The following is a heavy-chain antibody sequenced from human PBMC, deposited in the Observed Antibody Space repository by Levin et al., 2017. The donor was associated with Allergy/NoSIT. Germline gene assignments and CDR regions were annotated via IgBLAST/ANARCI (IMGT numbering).Heavy chain of an antibody. J-gene: IGHJ4*02. CDR2: INTLNGNT. Sequence: ASVKVSCKTSGYNFSSYHMNWVRRAPGQGFEWMGWINTLNGNTTYAQGFTGRFVFSLDTSVNTAYLQISGLKPDDTAMYYCARDLGRNRDGAYWGQGSLVTVSS. D-gene: IGHD5-24*01. CDR1: GYNFSSYH. CDR3: ARDLGRNRDGAY. V-gene: IGHV7-4-1*02.